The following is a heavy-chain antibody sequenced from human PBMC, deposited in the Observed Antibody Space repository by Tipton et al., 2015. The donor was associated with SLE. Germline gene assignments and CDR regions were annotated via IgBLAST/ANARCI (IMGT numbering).Heavy chain of an antibody. CDR2: IRSKANSYAT. CDR1: GFTFSGSA. Sequence: SLRLSCAASGFTFSGSAMHWVRQASGKGLEWVGRIRSKANSYATAYAASVKGRFTISRDESKNTAYLQMNSLKTEDTAVYYCTRPLSSSWPFGYWGQGTLVTVSS. J-gene: IGHJ4*02. V-gene: IGHV3-73*01. CDR3: TRPLSSSWPFGY. D-gene: IGHD6-13*01.